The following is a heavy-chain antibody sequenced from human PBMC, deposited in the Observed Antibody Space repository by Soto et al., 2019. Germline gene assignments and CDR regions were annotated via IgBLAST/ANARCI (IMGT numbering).Heavy chain of an antibody. CDR2: ISGSGGST. J-gene: IGHJ6*02. V-gene: IGHV3-23*01. CDR3: GVFRSSSGPSYGIAV. CDR1: GFTFSSYA. Sequence: GGSLRLSCAASGFTFSSYAMSWVRQAPGKGLEWVSSISGSGGSTYYADSVKGRFTISRDNSKNTLYLEMNSLRAEDTAVYYCGVFRSSSGPSYGIAVWAQGTTDPV. D-gene: IGHD6-6*01.